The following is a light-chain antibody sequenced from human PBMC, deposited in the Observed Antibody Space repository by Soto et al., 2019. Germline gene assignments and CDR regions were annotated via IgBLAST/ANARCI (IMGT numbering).Light chain of an antibody. J-gene: IGKJ2*01. V-gene: IGKV1-39*01. CDR1: QTIDRY. CDR2: AAS. CDR3: QQSFSAPYT. Sequence: DIQMTQSPSSLSASVGDRVTITCRASQTIDRYLNWYQQKPGRAPKLLIDAASRLQSGVSSRFSGSGSGPDFTLTIINLQPADFAAYYCQQSFSAPYTFGQGTRLEIK.